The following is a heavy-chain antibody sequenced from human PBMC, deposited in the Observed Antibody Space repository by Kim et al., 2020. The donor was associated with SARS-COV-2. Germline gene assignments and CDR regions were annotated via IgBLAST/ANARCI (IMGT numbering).Heavy chain of an antibody. CDR2: INHSGST. D-gene: IGHD1-1*01. V-gene: IGHV4-34*01. J-gene: IGHJ4*02. CDR3: ARGRSAKPPTRATKPFDY. Sequence: SETLSLTCAVYGGSFSGYYWSWIRQPPGKGLEWIGEINHSGSTNYNPSLKSRVTISVDTSKNQFSLKLSSVTAADTAVYYCARGRSAKPPTRATKPFDYWGQGTLVTVSS. CDR1: GGSFSGYY.